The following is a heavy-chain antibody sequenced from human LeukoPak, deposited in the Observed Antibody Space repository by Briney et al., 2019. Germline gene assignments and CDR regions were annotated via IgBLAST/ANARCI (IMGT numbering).Heavy chain of an antibody. Sequence: SETLSLTCTVSGGSIMSSSSYWGWIRQPPGRGLEWIGEINHSGSTNYNPSLKSRVTISVDTSKNQFSLKLSSVTAADTAMYYCARGRPPVAGNHWFDPWGQGTLVTVSS. CDR2: INHSGST. CDR3: ARGRPPVAGNHWFDP. J-gene: IGHJ5*02. CDR1: GGSIMSSSSY. D-gene: IGHD6-19*01. V-gene: IGHV4-39*07.